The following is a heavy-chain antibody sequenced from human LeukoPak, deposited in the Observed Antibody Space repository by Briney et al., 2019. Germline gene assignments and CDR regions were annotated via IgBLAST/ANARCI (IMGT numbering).Heavy chain of an antibody. D-gene: IGHD2-15*01. V-gene: IGHV1-24*01. CDR1: GYTLTELS. Sequence: ASVKVSCKVSGYTLTELSMHWVRQAPGKGLEWMGGFDPEDGETIYAQKFKGRVTMTEDTSTDTAYMELSSLRSEDTAVYYCATYPLRWTGGDYYYYMDVWGKGTTVTVSS. CDR2: FDPEDGET. J-gene: IGHJ6*03. CDR3: ATYPLRWTGGDYYYYMDV.